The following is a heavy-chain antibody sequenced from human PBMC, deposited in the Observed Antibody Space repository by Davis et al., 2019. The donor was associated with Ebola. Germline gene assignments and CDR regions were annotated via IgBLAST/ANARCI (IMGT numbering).Heavy chain of an antibody. CDR2: IWYDGSNK. J-gene: IGHJ4*02. CDR1: GFTFSSYG. V-gene: IGHV3-33*06. Sequence: GESLKISCAASGFTFSSYGMHWVRQAPGKGLEWVAVIWYDGSNKYYADSVKGRFTISRDNSKNTLYLQMNSLRAEDTAVYYCAKANVRMQQLTTYDYWGQGTLVTVSS. D-gene: IGHD6-13*01. CDR3: AKANVRMQQLTTYDY.